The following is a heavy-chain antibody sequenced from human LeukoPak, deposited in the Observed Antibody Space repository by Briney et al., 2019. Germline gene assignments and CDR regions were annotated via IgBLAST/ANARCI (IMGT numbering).Heavy chain of an antibody. CDR2: ISDRGDNK. D-gene: IGHD6-19*01. J-gene: IGHJ4*02. CDR3: AKSSRYGTGWYGKIDY. Sequence: GGSLRLSCAASGFTFSSHAMSWVRQAPGKGLEWVSAISDRGDNKQYTDSVKGRLTISRDNSKNTLYLQMNSLRADDTAVYYCAKSSRYGTGWYGKIDYWGQGTLVTVS. CDR1: GFTFSSHA. V-gene: IGHV3-23*01.